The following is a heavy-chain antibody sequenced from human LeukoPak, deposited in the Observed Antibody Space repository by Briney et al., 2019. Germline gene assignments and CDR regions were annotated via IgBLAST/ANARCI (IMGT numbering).Heavy chain of an antibody. CDR3: ARDATTGYCSSTSCYMGAPDY. J-gene: IGHJ4*02. CDR1: GFTFSDYY. Sequence: KPGGSLRLSCAASGFTFSDYYMSWIRQAPGKGLEWVSYISSSGSTIYYADSVRGRFTISRDNAKNSLYLQMNSLRAEDTAVYYCARDATTGYCSSTSCYMGAPDYWGQGTLVTVSS. D-gene: IGHD2-2*02. V-gene: IGHV3-11*04. CDR2: ISSSGSTI.